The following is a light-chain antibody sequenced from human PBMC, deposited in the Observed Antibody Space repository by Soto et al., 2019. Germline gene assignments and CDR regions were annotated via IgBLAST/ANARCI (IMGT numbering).Light chain of an antibody. CDR3: ASWDDNLNGGV. Sequence: QTVVTQPPSASGTPGQRVTISCSGRKSNIGDNYVYWYQHLPGAAPRLLIYSNDQRPSGVPDRFSGSKSGTSASLAISGLRSEDEAHYYCASWDDNLNGGVFGGGTKVTVL. J-gene: IGLJ3*02. CDR2: SND. CDR1: KSNIGDNY. V-gene: IGLV1-47*02.